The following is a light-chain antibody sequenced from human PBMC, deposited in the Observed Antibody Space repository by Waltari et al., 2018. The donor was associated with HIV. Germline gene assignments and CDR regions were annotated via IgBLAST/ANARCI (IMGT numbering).Light chain of an antibody. V-gene: IGLV3-25*03. CDR1: AMPNDY. CDR2: KDT. Sequence: SYELTQPPSVSVSPGQTARITCSGEAMPNDYAYWYQQRAGQAPVLLIYKDTERPSGIPQRFSGSSSGTTVTLTISGVQAEDEADYYCQSADNSGSYSVVFGGGTKLSVL. J-gene: IGLJ2*01. CDR3: QSADNSGSYSVV.